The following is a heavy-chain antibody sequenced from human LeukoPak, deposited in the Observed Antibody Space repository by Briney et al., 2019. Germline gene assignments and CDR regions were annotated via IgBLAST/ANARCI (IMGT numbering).Heavy chain of an antibody. CDR2: IIPIFGTA. J-gene: IGHJ4*02. Sequence: SVKVSCKASGGTFSSYAISWVRQAPGQGLEWMGRIIPIFGTANYAQKFQGRVTITTDESTSTAYMELSSLRSEDTAVYYCARSRGFHRTFDYWGQGTLVTVSS. V-gene: IGHV1-69*05. CDR1: GGTFSSYA. D-gene: IGHD5-12*01. CDR3: ARSRGFHRTFDY.